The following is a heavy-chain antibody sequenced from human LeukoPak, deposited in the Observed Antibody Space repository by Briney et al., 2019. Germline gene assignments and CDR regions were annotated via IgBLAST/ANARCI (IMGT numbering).Heavy chain of an antibody. Sequence: PSETLSLTCAVYGGSFSGYYWSWIRQPPGKGLEWIGEINHSGSTNYNPSLKSRVTISVDTSKNQFSLKLSSVTAADTAVYYCARGRGWYGSGSYDCWGQGTLVTVSS. J-gene: IGHJ4*02. CDR1: GGSFSGYY. CDR3: ARGRGWYGSGSYDC. CDR2: INHSGST. V-gene: IGHV4-34*01. D-gene: IGHD3-10*01.